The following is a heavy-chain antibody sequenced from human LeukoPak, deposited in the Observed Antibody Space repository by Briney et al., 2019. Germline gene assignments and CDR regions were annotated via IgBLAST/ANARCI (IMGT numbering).Heavy chain of an antibody. Sequence: SVKVSCKASGGTFSSYAISWVRQAPGQGLEWMGGIIPIFGTANYAQKFQGRVTNTADESTSTAYMELSSLRSEDTAVYYCARQTTSGYPWFDPWGQGTLVTVSS. CDR1: GGTFSSYA. CDR2: IIPIFGTA. CDR3: ARQTTSGYPWFDP. V-gene: IGHV1-69*13. D-gene: IGHD5-12*01. J-gene: IGHJ5*02.